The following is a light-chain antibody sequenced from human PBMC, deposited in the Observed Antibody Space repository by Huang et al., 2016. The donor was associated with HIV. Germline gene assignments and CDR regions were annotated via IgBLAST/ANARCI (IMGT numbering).Light chain of an antibody. J-gene: IGKJ5*01. CDR1: QDIGTS. CDR2: AAS. CDR3: QQLHTYPIT. Sequence: AVQLTQSPSSLSVSVGDTVIISCRASQDIGTSLAWYQQRTGRAPKLLISAASTLQTGVPSRFSGDSAGTYFTLFITNLQPEDFATYYCQQLHTYPITFGQGTRLDIK. V-gene: IGKV1-13*02.